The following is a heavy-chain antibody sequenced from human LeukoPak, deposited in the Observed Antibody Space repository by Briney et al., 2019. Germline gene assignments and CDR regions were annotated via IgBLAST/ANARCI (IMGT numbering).Heavy chain of an antibody. V-gene: IGHV3-30*04. CDR3: AKGYLY. CDR1: GFTFSSYA. J-gene: IGHJ4*02. CDR2: ISYDGSNK. D-gene: IGHD1-1*01. Sequence: GGSLRLSCAASGFTFSSYAMHWVRQAPGKGLEWVAVISYDGSNKYYADSVKGRFTISRDNSKNTLYLQMNSLRAEDTAVYYCAKGYLYWGQGTLVTVSS.